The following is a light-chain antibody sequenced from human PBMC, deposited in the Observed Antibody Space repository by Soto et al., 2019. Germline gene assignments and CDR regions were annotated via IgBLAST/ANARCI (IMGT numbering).Light chain of an antibody. J-gene: IGLJ3*02. CDR1: SSDVGDYNY. CDR2: EVS. Sequence: QSALTQPASVSGSPGQSITISCTGTSSDVGDYNYVSWYQQHPGKAPKLMIYEVSNRPSGVSNRFSGSKSGNTASLTISGLQAADEADYYCSSSTSSNTWVFGGGTKLTVL. CDR3: SSSTSSNTWV. V-gene: IGLV2-14*01.